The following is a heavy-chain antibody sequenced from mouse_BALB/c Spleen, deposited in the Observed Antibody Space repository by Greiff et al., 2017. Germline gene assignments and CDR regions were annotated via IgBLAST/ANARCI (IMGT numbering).Heavy chain of an antibody. D-gene: IGHD1-2*01. J-gene: IGHJ3*01. CDR1: GFTFSSYT. V-gene: IGHV5-6-4*01. Sequence: EVKVVESGGGLVKPGGSLKLSCAASGFTFSSYTMSWVRQTPEKRLEWVATISSGGSYTYYPDSVKGRFTISRDNAKNTLYLQMSSLKSEDTAMYYCTRDETTATFAYWGQGTLVTVSA. CDR2: ISSGGSYT. CDR3: TRDETTATFAY.